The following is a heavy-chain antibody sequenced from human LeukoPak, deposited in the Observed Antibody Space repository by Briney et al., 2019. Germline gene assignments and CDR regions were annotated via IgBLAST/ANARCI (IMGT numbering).Heavy chain of an antibody. D-gene: IGHD1-26*01. CDR2: INHSGST. CDR1: GGSFSGYY. Sequence: SETLSLTCAVYGGSFSGYYWSWIRQPPGKGLEWIGEINHSGSTNYNPSLKSRVTISVDTSKNQFSLKLSSVIAADTAVYYCARGTRWGARFDYWGQGTLVTVSS. V-gene: IGHV4-34*01. CDR3: ARGTRWGARFDY. J-gene: IGHJ4*02.